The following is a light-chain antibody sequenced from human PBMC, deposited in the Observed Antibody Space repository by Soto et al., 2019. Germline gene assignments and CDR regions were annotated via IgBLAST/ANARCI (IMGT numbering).Light chain of an antibody. CDR2: EAS. CDR1: QSIGNW. V-gene: IGKV1-5*03. CDR3: QQYKSYPWT. J-gene: IGKJ1*01. Sequence: IRMTQSPSTQSASIGDRVTITCRASQSIGNWLAWYQQKPGRAPKLLMYEASSLESGVPSRFSGSGSGTEFTLTISGLQPDDFATYHCQQYKSYPWTFGQGTKVDNK.